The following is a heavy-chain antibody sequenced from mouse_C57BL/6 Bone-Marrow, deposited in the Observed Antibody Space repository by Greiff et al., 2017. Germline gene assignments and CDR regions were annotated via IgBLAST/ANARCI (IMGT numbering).Heavy chain of an antibody. CDR3: ARWITTVVEHYFDY. CDR1: GYTFTSYW. CDR2: IDPADSST. J-gene: IGHJ2*01. D-gene: IGHD1-1*01. Sequence: QVQLQQPGAELVMPGASVKLSCKASGYTFTSYWMHWVKQRTGQGLEWIGEIDPADSSTNYNQKFKGKSTLTVDKSSSTAYMQLSSLTSEDSAVYYCARWITTVVEHYFDYWGQGTTLTVSS. V-gene: IGHV1-69*01.